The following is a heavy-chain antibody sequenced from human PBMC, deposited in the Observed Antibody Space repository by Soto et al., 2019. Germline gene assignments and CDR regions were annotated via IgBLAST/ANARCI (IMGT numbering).Heavy chain of an antibody. CDR3: AGTTSHYWYYMDV. D-gene: IGHD1-7*01. J-gene: IGHJ6*03. Sequence: SQTLSLTCAISGDSVSSNSSAWNWIRQSPSRGLEWLGRTYYRSRWYNDYAVSVKSRITVNPDTSKNQFSLQLTSVTPEDAAVYYCAGTTSHYWYYMDVWGKGTTVTVSS. CDR2: TYYRSRWYN. CDR1: GDSVSSNSSA. V-gene: IGHV6-1*01.